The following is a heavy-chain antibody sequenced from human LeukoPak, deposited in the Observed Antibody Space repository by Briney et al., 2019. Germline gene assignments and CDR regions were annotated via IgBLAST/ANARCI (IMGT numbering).Heavy chain of an antibody. CDR2: IYYSGST. J-gene: IGHJ4*02. V-gene: IGHV4-61*01. CDR3: AREDCSSSTCCFNS. CDR1: GGSVSSGSSY. D-gene: IGHD2-2*01. Sequence: SETLSLTCTVSGGSVSSGSSYWSWIRQPPGKGLEWTGYIYYSGSTSYNPSLKSRITMSVDTSKNQFSLKLSSVTAADTAVYYCAREDCSSSTCCFNSWGQGTLVTVSS.